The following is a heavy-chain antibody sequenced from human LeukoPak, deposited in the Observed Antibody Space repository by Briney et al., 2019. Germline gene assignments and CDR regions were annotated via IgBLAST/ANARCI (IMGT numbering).Heavy chain of an antibody. V-gene: IGHV4-4*07. Sequence: PSETLSLTCTVSGGSISPYYWSWIRQPAGKGLEWIGRIYTSGNTNHNPSLKSRVTVSVDTSKTQFSLKLSSVTAADRAVYYCARESGTGTTGNYYYYMDLWGKGATVTVSS. CDR1: GGSISPYY. CDR3: ARESGTGTTGNYYYYMDL. CDR2: IYTSGNT. J-gene: IGHJ6*03. D-gene: IGHD1-1*01.